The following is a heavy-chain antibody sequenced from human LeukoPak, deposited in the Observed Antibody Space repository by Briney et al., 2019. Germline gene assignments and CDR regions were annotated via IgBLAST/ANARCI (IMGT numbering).Heavy chain of an antibody. CDR2: IRYDGSNK. J-gene: IGHJ4*02. CDR1: GFTFSSYG. D-gene: IGHD3-22*01. CDR3: AREQNYYDSSGYPAVDY. V-gene: IGHV3-30*02. Sequence: GGSLRLSCAASGFTFSSYGMHWVRQAPGKGLDWLAFIRYDGSNKYYADSVKGRFTISRDNSKNTLYLQMNSLRAEDTAVYYCAREQNYYDSSGYPAVDYWGQGTLVTVSS.